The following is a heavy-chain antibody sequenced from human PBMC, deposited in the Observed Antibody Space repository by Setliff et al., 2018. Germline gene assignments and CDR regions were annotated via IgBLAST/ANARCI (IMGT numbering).Heavy chain of an antibody. CDR3: ARGSVEYSRGWYYFDY. CDR1: GDTFGSYT. D-gene: IGHD6-19*01. J-gene: IGHJ4*02. CDR2: IMPIFGTT. Sequence: GASVKVSCKASGDTFGSYTISWLRQAPGQGLEWMGGIMPIFGTTNYAQKFQGRVTITTDESTSTAYMELSSLRSEDTAVYYCARGSVEYSRGWYYFDYWAQGTLVTVSS. V-gene: IGHV1-69*05.